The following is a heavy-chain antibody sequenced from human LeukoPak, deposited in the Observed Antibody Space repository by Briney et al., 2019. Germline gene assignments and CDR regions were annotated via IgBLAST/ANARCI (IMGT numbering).Heavy chain of an antibody. J-gene: IGHJ5*02. CDR3: ARESQSSMLYVGQLKLWFDP. Sequence: PSQTLSHTCTVSGGSISSGSYYWSWIRQPAGKGLEWIGRIYTSGSTNYSPSLKSRVTISVDTSKNQFSLKLSSVTAADTAVYYCARESQSSMLYVGQLKLWFDPWGQGTLVTVSS. D-gene: IGHD2-8*01. CDR2: IYTSGST. V-gene: IGHV4-61*02. CDR1: GGSISSGSYY.